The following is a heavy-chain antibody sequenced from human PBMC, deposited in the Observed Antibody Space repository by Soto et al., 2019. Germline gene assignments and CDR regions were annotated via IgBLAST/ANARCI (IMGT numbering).Heavy chain of an antibody. Sequence: SETLSLTCTVSGGSISSSGYYWGWIRQPPGKGLEWIGTIYYSGSTYYNPSLKSRVTISVDTSKNQFSLKLSSVTAADTAVYYCAKGGSGSYYNAFDIWGQGTMVTVSS. CDR3: AKGGSGSYYNAFDI. J-gene: IGHJ3*02. D-gene: IGHD3-10*01. V-gene: IGHV4-39*01. CDR2: IYYSGST. CDR1: GGSISSSGYY.